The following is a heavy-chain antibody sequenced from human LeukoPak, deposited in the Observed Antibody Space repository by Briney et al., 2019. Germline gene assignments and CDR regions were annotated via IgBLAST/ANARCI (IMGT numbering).Heavy chain of an antibody. D-gene: IGHD1-26*01. Sequence: SETLSLTCTVSGGFLSSYFWTWIRQPAGKGLEWIGRIYTSGTTNYNPSLKSRVTMSVDTSQNQFSLKLSSVTAADTAVYYCARDGGRRSLYFDLWGRGNLVSVSS. CDR1: GGFLSSYF. J-gene: IGHJ2*01. CDR3: ARDGGRRSLYFDL. CDR2: IYTSGTT. V-gene: IGHV4-4*07.